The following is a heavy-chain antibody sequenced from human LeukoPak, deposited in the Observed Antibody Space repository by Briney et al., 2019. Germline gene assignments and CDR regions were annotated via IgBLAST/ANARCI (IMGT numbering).Heavy chain of an antibody. CDR3: ASGGRYSYGSFDY. CDR2: ITESGDTT. Sequence: GGSLRLSCAASGFTFSSYAMTWVRQAPGKGLEWVSIITESGDTTFYADSVKGRFTISRDNSKNTLSLQMSSLRAEDTAVYYCASGGRYSYGSFDYWGQGTLVTVSS. CDR1: GFTFSSYA. D-gene: IGHD5-18*01. V-gene: IGHV3-23*01. J-gene: IGHJ4*02.